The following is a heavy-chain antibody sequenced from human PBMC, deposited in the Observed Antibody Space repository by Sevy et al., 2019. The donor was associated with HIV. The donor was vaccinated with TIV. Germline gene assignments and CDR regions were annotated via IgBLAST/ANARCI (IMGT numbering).Heavy chain of an antibody. J-gene: IGHJ6*02. CDR1: GGTFSSYA. D-gene: IGHD4-4*01. CDR3: ARDRGTTVTTYYCGMDV. Sequence: ASVKVSCKASGGTFSSYAISWVRQAPGQGLEWMGGIIPIFGTANYAQKFQGRVTITADESTSTAYMELSSLRSEDTAVYYCARDRGTTVTTYYCGMDVWGQGTTVTVSS. V-gene: IGHV1-69*13. CDR2: IIPIFGTA.